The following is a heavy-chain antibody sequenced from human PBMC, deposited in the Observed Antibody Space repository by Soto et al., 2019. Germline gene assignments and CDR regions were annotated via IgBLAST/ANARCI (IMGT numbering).Heavy chain of an antibody. D-gene: IGHD6-13*01. Sequence: GASVKVSCKASGGTFSSYAISWVRQAPGQGLEWMGGIIPIFGTANYAQKFQGRVTITADESTSTAYMELSSLRSEDTAVYYCARPCSSSSWNPSHYWSQGTLVTVSS. V-gene: IGHV1-69*13. J-gene: IGHJ4*02. CDR3: ARPCSSSSWNPSHY. CDR1: GGTFSSYA. CDR2: IIPIFGTA.